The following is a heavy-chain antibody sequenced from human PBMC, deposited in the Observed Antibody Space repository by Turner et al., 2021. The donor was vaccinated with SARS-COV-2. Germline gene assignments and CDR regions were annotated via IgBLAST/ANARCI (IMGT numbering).Heavy chain of an antibody. D-gene: IGHD4-4*01. Sequence: EVQLLESGGGLVQPGGSLRLSCAASGFPLNSDAMSGVRQAPGKGLEWVSAISGSGGSTYYADSVKGRFTISRDNSKNTLYMQMTRLRAEDTAVYYCAKGYSPDYWGQGTLVTVSS. CDR3: AKGYSPDY. CDR1: GFPLNSDA. CDR2: ISGSGGST. J-gene: IGHJ4*02. V-gene: IGHV3-23*01.